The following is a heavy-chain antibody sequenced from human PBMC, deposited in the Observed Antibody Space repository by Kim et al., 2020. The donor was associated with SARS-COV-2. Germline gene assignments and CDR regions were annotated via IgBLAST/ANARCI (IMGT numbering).Heavy chain of an antibody. V-gene: IGHV3-23*01. D-gene: IGHD3-22*01. CDR3: ATSVSDATEYYYDSSGYYNGEYFQH. Sequence: GGSLRLSCAASGFTFSSYAMSWVRQAPGKGLEWVSAISGSGGSTYYADSVKGRFTISRDNSKNTLYLQMNSLRAEDTAVYYCATSVSDATEYYYDSSGYYNGEYFQHWGQGTLVTVSS. CDR2: ISGSGGST. J-gene: IGHJ1*01. CDR1: GFTFSSYA.